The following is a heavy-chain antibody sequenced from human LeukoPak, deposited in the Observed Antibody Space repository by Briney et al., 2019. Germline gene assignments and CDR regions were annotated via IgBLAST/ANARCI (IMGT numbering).Heavy chain of an antibody. Sequence: GASVKVSCKASGYAFSSYGVSWVRQAPGQGLEWMGWISAYNGNTNYAQKVQGRVTMTTDTSTSTAYMDQRSLRSDDTAVYYCARTIDYGDSEVLDYWGQGTLVTVSS. J-gene: IGHJ4*02. V-gene: IGHV1-18*01. D-gene: IGHD4-17*01. CDR1: GYAFSSYG. CDR3: ARTIDYGDSEVLDY. CDR2: ISAYNGNT.